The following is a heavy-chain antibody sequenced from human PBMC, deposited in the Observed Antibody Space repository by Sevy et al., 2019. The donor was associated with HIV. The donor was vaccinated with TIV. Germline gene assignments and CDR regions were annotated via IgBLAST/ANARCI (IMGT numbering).Heavy chain of an antibody. D-gene: IGHD5-18*01. CDR1: GYSISSGYY. CDR3: ARVVDTAMAGQGYFDY. CDR2: IYHSGST. J-gene: IGHJ4*02. Sequence: SETLSLTCTVSGYSISSGYYWGWIRQPPGKGLEWIGSIYHSGSTYYNPSLKSRVTISVDTSKNTFSLKLSSVTAADTAVYYCARVVDTAMAGQGYFDYWGQGTLVTVSS. V-gene: IGHV4-38-2*02.